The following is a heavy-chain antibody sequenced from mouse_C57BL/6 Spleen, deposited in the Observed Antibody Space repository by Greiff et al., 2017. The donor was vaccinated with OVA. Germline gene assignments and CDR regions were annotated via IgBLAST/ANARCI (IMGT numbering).Heavy chain of an antibody. V-gene: IGHV3-6*01. Sequence: DVKLQESGPGLVKPSQSLSLTCSVTGYSITSGYYWNWIRQFPGNKLEWMGYISYDGSNNYNPSLKNRISITRDTSKNQFFLKLNSVTTEDTATYYCARPAYYSSLYAMDYWGQGTSVTVSS. CDR1: GYSITSGYY. D-gene: IGHD2-5*01. CDR3: ARPAYYSSLYAMDY. J-gene: IGHJ4*01. CDR2: ISYDGSN.